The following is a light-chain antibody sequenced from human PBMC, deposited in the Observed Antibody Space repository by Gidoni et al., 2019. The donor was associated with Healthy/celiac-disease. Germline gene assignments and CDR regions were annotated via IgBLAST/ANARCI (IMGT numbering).Light chain of an antibody. V-gene: IGLV1-40*01. J-gene: IGLJ2*01. CDR3: QSYDSSLSGSKV. CDR1: SSNIGAGYD. Sequence: HSALTQPPSVSGAPGQRVTISCTGSSSNIGAGYDVHWYQQLPGTDPKLLIYGNRNRPSGVPDRFSGSKSGTSASLAITGLQAEDEADYYCQSYDSSLSGSKVFGGGTKLTVL. CDR2: GNR.